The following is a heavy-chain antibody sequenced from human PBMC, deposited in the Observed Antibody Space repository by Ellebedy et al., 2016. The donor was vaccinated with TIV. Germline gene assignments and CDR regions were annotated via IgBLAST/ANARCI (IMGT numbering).Heavy chain of an antibody. J-gene: IGHJ4*02. D-gene: IGHD3-3*01. CDR3: ARSPYYDFWSGLFDY. CDR2: ISWNSGSI. CDR1: GFTFDDYA. Sequence: GGSLRLXXAASGFTFDDYAMHWVRQAPGKGLEWVSGISWNSGSIGYADSVKGRFTISRDNAKNSLYLQMNSLRAEDTAVYYCARSPYYDFWSGLFDYWGQGTLVTVSS. V-gene: IGHV3-9*01.